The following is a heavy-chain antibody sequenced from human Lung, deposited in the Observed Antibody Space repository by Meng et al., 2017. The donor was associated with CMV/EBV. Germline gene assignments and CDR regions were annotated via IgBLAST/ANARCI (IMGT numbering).Heavy chain of an antibody. Sequence: LTXXASGFTFGDYAMHWVRQAPGKGLEWVSGISWSGGSIGFADSVKGRFSISRDNADNSLYLQMNSLRPEDTALYYCAKSGAIAAAGSPFGRSYFDYWGQGXLVTVSS. V-gene: IGHV3-9*01. CDR3: AKSGAIAAAGSPFGRSYFDY. CDR1: GFTFGDYA. D-gene: IGHD6-13*01. J-gene: IGHJ4*02. CDR2: ISWSGGSI.